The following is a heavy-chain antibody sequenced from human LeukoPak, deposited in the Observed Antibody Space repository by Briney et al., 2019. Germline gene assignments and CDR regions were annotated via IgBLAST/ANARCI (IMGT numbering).Heavy chain of an antibody. CDR2: INHSGST. V-gene: IGHV4-34*01. Sequence: SETLSLTCAVYGGSFSGYYWSWIRQPPGKGLEWIGEINHSGSTNYNPSLKSRVTISVDTSKNQFSLKLSSVTAADTAVYYCARRARRGSAPLGFDPWGQGTLVTVSS. CDR1: GGSFSGYY. CDR3: ARRARRGSAPLGFDP. D-gene: IGHD3-10*01. J-gene: IGHJ5*02.